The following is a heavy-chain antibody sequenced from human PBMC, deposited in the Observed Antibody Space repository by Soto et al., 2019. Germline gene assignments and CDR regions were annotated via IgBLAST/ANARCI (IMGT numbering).Heavy chain of an antibody. CDR3: GRRQPEICSSGWYGAFDF. V-gene: IGHV4-39*01. J-gene: IGHJ4*02. CDR1: GDSIGGSSYS. CDR2: FGYSGRT. D-gene: IGHD6-19*01. Sequence: SETLSLTCNVSGDSIGGSSYSWVWIRQSPGKGLEWLVNFGYSGRTYSNPSLKSRVTISVDRSKNQFSLNLSSVTAADTAVYFCGRRQPEICSSGWYGAFDFWGQGTLVT.